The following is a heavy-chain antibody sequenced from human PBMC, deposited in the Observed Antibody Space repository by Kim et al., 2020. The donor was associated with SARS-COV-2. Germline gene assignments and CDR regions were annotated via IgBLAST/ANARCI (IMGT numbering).Heavy chain of an antibody. CDR1: GLTFSRYG. V-gene: IGHV3-30*18. CDR3: AKATIESVPGGNMWFDT. J-gene: IGHJ5*02. CDR2: ISYDGSNQ. D-gene: IGHD2-2*01. Sequence: GGSLRLSCAASGLTFSRYGMHWVRQAPGMGLEWVADISYDGSNQYYADSVKGRFTISRDNSKNILYLQMNSLITEDTAVYFCAKATIESVPGGNMWFDTWGQGTLVTVSS.